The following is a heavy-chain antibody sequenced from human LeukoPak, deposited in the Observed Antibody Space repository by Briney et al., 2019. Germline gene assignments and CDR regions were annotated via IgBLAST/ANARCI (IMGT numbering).Heavy chain of an antibody. CDR1: GYTFTNYG. J-gene: IGHJ5*02. D-gene: IGHD2-2*01. CDR2: ISTYNGDA. Sequence: GASVKVSCKASGYTFTNYGFSWVRQAPGQGLEWMGWISTYNGDANYAPKLQDRVTVTADTSTSTAYMELRSLRSEDTAVYYCAIGPAVTGWFDPWGQGTLVTVSS. V-gene: IGHV1-18*01. CDR3: AIGPAVTGWFDP.